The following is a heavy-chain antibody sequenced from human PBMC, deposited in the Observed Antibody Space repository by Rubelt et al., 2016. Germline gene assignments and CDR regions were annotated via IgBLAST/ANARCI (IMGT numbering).Heavy chain of an antibody. CDR1: GYTFTSYD. Sequence: QVQLVQSGAEVKKPGASVKVSCKASGYTFTSYDINWVRQATGQGLEWMGWMNPNSGNTGYAQKFQGRVTMTRNTSISTAYMELSSLRSEDTAVYYCARGGGWGRSRCSSTSCYRGRRYYYYGMDVWGQGTTVTVSS. D-gene: IGHD2-2*02. CDR3: ARGGGWGRSRCSSTSCYRGRRYYYYGMDV. V-gene: IGHV1-8*01. J-gene: IGHJ6*02. CDR2: MNPNSGNT.